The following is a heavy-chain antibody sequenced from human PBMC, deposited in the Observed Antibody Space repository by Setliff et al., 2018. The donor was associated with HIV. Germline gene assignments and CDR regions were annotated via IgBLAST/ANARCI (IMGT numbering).Heavy chain of an antibody. D-gene: IGHD3-3*01. CDR2: VTNTGDT. V-gene: IGHV4-4*07. Sequence: LSLTCTVSGDSINTPFWWSWIRQPVGKGLEWIGRVTNTGDTSYNPSLKSRVTISMDTSKNLFSLKLTSVTAADTAVYFCAKGSGPPWFDPWGQGTLVTVSS. J-gene: IGHJ5*02. CDR3: AKGSGPPWFDP. CDR1: GDSINTPFW.